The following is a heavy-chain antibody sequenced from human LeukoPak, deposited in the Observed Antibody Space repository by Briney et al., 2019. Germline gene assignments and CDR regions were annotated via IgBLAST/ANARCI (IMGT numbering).Heavy chain of an antibody. V-gene: IGHV3-74*01. J-gene: IGHJ4*02. CDR1: GFTFSSYW. D-gene: IGHD6-19*01. CDR3: ATDVRDEYSSGWYPIGY. Sequence: PGGSLRLSCAASGFTFSSYWMHWVRQAPGKGLVWVSRINTDGSSTSYADSVKGRFTISRDNAKNTLYLQMNSLRAEDTAVYYCATDVRDEYSSGWYPIGYWGQGTLVTVSS. CDR2: INTDGSST.